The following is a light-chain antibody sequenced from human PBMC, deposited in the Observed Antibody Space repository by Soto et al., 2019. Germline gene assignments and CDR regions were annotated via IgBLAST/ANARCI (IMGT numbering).Light chain of an antibody. CDR3: QQFIL. CDR1: QGISSA. CDR2: DAS. J-gene: IGKJ4*01. V-gene: IGKV1-13*02. Sequence: AIQLTQSPSSLSASVGDRVTITCRASQGISSALAWYQQKPGKAPKLLIYDASSLESGVPSRFSGSGSGTDFTLTTSSLQPEDVETYYCQQFILFGGGTKVEIK.